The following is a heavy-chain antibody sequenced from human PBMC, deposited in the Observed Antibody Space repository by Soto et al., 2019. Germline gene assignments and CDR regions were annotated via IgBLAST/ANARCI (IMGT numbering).Heavy chain of an antibody. CDR3: ARARLQGIKNYYYYGMDV. CDR2: INHSGST. J-gene: IGHJ6*02. CDR1: GGSFSGYY. Sequence: SETLSLTCAVYGGSFSGYYWSWIRQPPGKGLEWIGEINHSGSTNYNPSLKSRVTISVDTSKNQFSLKLSSVTAADTAVYYCARARLQGIKNYYYYGMDVWGQGTTVTVSS. D-gene: IGHD5-12*01. V-gene: IGHV4-34*01.